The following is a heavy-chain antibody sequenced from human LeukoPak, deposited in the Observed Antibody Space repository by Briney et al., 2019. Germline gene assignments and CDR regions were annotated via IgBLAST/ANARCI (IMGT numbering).Heavy chain of an antibody. CDR2: ISGSGGST. D-gene: IGHD3-22*01. J-gene: IGHJ4*02. Sequence: GGSLRLSCVVSGFTFSSYAMSWVRQAPGKGLEWVSAISGSGGSTYYADSVKGRFTISRDNSKNTLYLQMNSLRAEDTAVYYCAKDPDSSGYYSHYHFDYWGQGTLVTVSS. CDR1: GFTFSSYA. V-gene: IGHV3-23*01. CDR3: AKDPDSSGYYSHYHFDY.